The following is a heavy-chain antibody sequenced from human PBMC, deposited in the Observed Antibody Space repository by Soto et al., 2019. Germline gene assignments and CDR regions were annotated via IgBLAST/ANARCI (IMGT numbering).Heavy chain of an antibody. D-gene: IGHD4-17*01. J-gene: IGHJ3*02. CDR2: IIPIFGTA. Sequence: GASVKVSCKASGGTFSSYAISWVRQAPGQGLEWMGGIIPIFGTANYAQKFQGRVTITADESTSTAYMELSSLKASDTAMYYCASSAVDAFDIWGQGTMVTVSS. CDR1: GGTFSSYA. V-gene: IGHV1-69*13. CDR3: ASSAVDAFDI.